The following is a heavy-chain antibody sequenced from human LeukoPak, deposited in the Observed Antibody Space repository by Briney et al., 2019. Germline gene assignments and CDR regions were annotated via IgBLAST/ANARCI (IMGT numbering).Heavy chain of an antibody. D-gene: IGHD4-11*01. J-gene: IGHJ2*01. CDR1: GGSISSNY. Sequence: KPSETLSLTCIVSGGSISSNYWSWIRQPAGKGLEWIGRTYSSGTTTYIPSLKSRVTMSGDTSKNQLSLRLTSVTAADTAVYYCARIHRRADSNYEDWYFDLWGRGTLVTVSS. CDR3: ARIHRRADSNYEDWYFDL. V-gene: IGHV4-4*07. CDR2: TYSSGTT.